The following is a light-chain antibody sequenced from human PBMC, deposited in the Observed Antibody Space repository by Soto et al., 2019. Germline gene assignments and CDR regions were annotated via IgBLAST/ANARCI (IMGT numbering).Light chain of an antibody. CDR1: SSDVGGYNY. CDR3: NSYTSSSTLPYV. Sequence: QSALTQPASVSGSPGQSITISCTGTSSDVGGYNYVSWYQQHPSKAPKVMIYDVSNRPSGVSNRFSGSKSGNTASLTISGLQAEDEADYYCNSYTSSSTLPYVFGTGTKVTVL. J-gene: IGLJ1*01. CDR2: DVS. V-gene: IGLV2-14*01.